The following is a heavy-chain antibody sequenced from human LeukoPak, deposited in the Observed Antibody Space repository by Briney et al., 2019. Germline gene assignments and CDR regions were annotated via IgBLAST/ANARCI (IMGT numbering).Heavy chain of an antibody. Sequence: PGRSLRLSCAASGFTFDDYAMHWVRQAPGKGLEWVSGISWNSGSIGYADSVKGRFTISRDNAENSLYLQMNSLRAEDMALYYCAKASVAVAGTWGYYFDYWGQGTLVTVSS. CDR2: ISWNSGSI. CDR3: AKASVAVAGTWGYYFDY. V-gene: IGHV3-9*03. J-gene: IGHJ4*02. CDR1: GFTFDDYA. D-gene: IGHD6-19*01.